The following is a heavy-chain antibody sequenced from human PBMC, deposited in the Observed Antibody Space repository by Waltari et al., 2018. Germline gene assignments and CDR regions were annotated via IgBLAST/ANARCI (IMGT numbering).Heavy chain of an antibody. CDR3: ARAGLRFLEWLSY. CDR2: INHSGST. CDR1: GGSFSGYY. J-gene: IGHJ4*02. D-gene: IGHD3-3*01. Sequence: QVQLQQWGAGLLKPSETLSLTCAVYGGSFSGYYWSWIRQPPGKGLEWIGEINHSGSTNYNPSLKSRVTISVDTSKNQFSLKLSSVTAADTAVYYCARAGLRFLEWLSYWGQGTLVTVSS. V-gene: IGHV4-34*01.